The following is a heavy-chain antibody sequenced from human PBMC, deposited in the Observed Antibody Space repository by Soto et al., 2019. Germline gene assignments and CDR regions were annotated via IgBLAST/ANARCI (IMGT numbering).Heavy chain of an antibody. Sequence: QVQLVESGGGVVQPGRSLRLSCAASGFTFSSYGMHGVRQAPGKGLEGVAVISYDGSNKYYADSVKGRFTISRDNSKNTLYLQMNSLRAEDTAVYYCAKEMTTVTTDGPFDYWGQGTLVTVSS. CDR3: AKEMTTVTTDGPFDY. V-gene: IGHV3-30*18. D-gene: IGHD4-17*01. J-gene: IGHJ4*02. CDR2: ISYDGSNK. CDR1: GFTFSSYG.